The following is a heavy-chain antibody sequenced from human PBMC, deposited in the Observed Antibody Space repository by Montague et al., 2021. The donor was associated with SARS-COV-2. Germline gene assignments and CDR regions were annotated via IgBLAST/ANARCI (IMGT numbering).Heavy chain of an antibody. D-gene: IGHD2-2*01. Sequence: SETLSLTCTVSGGSVSSATGYWSWLRQPPGKGLEWIGYIHYSGTTSYTSSLKSRVSLSLDTSKNQFALNLTSVTAADTAVYPCVREFWCCSRGACLGNFDSWGQGTLVTVSS. CDR1: GGSVSSATGY. V-gene: IGHV4-61*01. J-gene: IGHJ4*02. CDR2: IHYSGTT. CDR3: VREFWCCSRGACLGNFDS.